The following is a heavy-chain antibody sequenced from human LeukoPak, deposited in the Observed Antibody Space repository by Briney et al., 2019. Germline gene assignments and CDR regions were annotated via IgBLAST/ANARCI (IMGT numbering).Heavy chain of an antibody. CDR3: ARDDERLFDY. J-gene: IGHJ4*02. V-gene: IGHV3-33*01. CDR1: GFTFSSYG. CDR2: IWYDGSNK. Sequence: GRSLRLSCAASGFTFSSYGMHWIRQAPGKGLEWVAVIWYDGSNKYYADSVKGRFTISRDNSKNTLYLQMNSLRAEDTAVYYCARDDERLFDYWGQGTLVTVSS. D-gene: IGHD3-3*01.